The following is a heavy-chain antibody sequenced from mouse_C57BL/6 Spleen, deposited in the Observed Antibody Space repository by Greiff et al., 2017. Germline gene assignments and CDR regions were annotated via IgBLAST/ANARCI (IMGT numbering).Heavy chain of an antibody. CDR2: IDPENGDT. CDR3: TVEDDYAY. CDR1: GFNIKDDY. Sequence: VQLQQSGAELVRPGASVKLSCTASGFNIKDDYMHWVKQRPEQGLEWIGWIDPENGDTEYASKFQGKATITADTSSNTAYLQLSSLTSEDTAVYYCTVEDDYAYWGQGTTLTVSS. D-gene: IGHD2-4*01. V-gene: IGHV14-4*01. J-gene: IGHJ2*01.